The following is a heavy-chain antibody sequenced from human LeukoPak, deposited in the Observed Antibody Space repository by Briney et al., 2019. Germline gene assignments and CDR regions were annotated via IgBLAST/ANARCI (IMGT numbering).Heavy chain of an antibody. J-gene: IGHJ4*02. Sequence: GGSLRLSCAASGFTFSSYWMSWVRQAPGKGLEWVANIKQDGSEKYYVDSVKGRFTISRDNAKNSLYLQMNSLRAEDTAVYYCARATSGHCDSSGYPFDYWGQGTLVTVSS. CDR2: IKQDGSEK. D-gene: IGHD3-22*01. V-gene: IGHV3-7*01. CDR3: ARATSGHCDSSGYPFDY. CDR1: GFTFSSYW.